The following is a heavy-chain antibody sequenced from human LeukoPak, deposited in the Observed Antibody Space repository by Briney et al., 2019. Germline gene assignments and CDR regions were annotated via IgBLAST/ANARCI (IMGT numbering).Heavy chain of an antibody. J-gene: IGHJ4*02. CDR3: ARDYPMIVAMGPFDY. D-gene: IGHD3-22*01. Sequence: GGSLRLSCAASRFTFSSYAMHWVRQAPGKGLEWVAVISYDGSNKYYADSVKGRFTISRDNSKNALYLQMNSLRAEDTAVYYCARDYPMIVAMGPFDYWGQGTLVTVSS. CDR1: RFTFSSYA. V-gene: IGHV3-30-3*01. CDR2: ISYDGSNK.